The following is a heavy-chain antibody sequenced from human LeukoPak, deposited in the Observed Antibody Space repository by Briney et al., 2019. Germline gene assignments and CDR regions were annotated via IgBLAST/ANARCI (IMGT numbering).Heavy chain of an antibody. CDR3: ARLYYYDSSGYAYFDY. CDR2: IYYSGST. J-gene: IGHJ4*02. D-gene: IGHD3-22*01. Sequence: PSETLSLTCTVSGGSISSSSYYWGWIRQPPGKGLEWIGSIYYSGSTYYNPSLKSRVTIPVDTSKNQFSLKLSSVTAADTAVYYCARLYYYDSSGYAYFDYWGQGTLVTVSS. CDR1: GGSISSSSYY. V-gene: IGHV4-39*01.